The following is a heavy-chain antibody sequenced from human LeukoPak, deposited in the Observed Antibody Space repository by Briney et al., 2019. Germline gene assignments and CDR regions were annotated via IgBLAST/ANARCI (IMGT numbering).Heavy chain of an antibody. J-gene: IGHJ4*02. CDR2: IGKNQ. Sequence: GGSLRLSCAPSGFSLGNFVMTWVRQAPGKGLEWVATIGKNQYYADSVKGRFTISKDNSKNMMYLQMDSLGVDDTAIYYCAKGSNGDYDNWGQGTLVTVSS. V-gene: IGHV3-23*01. CDR1: GFSLGNFV. D-gene: IGHD4-17*01. CDR3: AKGSNGDYDN.